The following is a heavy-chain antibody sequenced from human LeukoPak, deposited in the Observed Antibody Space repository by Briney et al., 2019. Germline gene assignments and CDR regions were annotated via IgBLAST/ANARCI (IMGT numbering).Heavy chain of an antibody. CDR2: IYYRGST. CDR3: ARHDGSSWYYAFDV. Sequence: SETLSRTCTGSGVSISSYYWSWIRQPPGKGLEWIGYIYYRGSTNYNPSLKGRVTISLDTSKNQLSLKLSSVTAPDPPVYYCARHDGSSWYYAFDVWGQGTMVTVSS. CDR1: GVSISSYY. J-gene: IGHJ3*01. D-gene: IGHD6-13*01. V-gene: IGHV4-59*08.